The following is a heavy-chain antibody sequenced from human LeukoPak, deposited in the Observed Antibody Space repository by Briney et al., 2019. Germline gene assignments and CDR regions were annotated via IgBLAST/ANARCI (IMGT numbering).Heavy chain of an antibody. V-gene: IGHV3-66*01. D-gene: IGHD3-16*02. CDR3: ARDSITFGGVIVPGDY. Sequence: GGSLRLSCAASGFTVSSNYMSWVRQAPGKGLEWASVIYSGGSTYYADSVKGRFTISRDNSKNTLYLQMNSLRAEDTAVYYCARDSITFGGVIVPGDYWGQGTLVTVSS. CDR2: IYSGGST. J-gene: IGHJ4*02. CDR1: GFTVSSNY.